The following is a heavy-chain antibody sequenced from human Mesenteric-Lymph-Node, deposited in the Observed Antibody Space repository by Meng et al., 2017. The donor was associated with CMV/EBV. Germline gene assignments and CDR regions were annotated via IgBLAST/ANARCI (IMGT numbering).Heavy chain of an antibody. CDR3: ARGLGLSDFHSFDP. D-gene: IGHD3-3*01. CDR1: GGSFSGYY. CDR2: INHSGST. J-gene: IGHJ5*02. Sequence: SETLSLTCAVYGGSFSGYYWSWIRQPPGKGLEWIGEINHSGSTNYNPSLKSRVTISVDTSKNQFSLKLSSVTAADTAVYYCARGLGLSDFHSFDPWGQGALVTVSS. V-gene: IGHV4-34*01.